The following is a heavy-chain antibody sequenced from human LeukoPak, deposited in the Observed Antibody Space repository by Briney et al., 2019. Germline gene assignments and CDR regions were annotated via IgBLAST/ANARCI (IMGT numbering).Heavy chain of an antibody. D-gene: IGHD6-13*01. Sequence: PSETLSLTCTVSSGFIKSGGYYWRWIRQHPGKGLEWIGYIYYSGSTYYNPSLKSRVTMSVDTSKNQFSLKLSSVTTTHPAVYYCLRSPAAYMSSWYLGCGQGTLVTVSS. CDR1: SGFIKSGGYY. CDR3: LRSPAAYMSSWYLG. J-gene: IGHJ4*02. V-gene: IGHV4-31*03. CDR2: IYYSGST.